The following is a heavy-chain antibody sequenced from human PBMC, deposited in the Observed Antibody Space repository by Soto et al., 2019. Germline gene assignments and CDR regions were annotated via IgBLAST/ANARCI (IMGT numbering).Heavy chain of an antibody. V-gene: IGHV3-74*01. CDR3: ARGVNGYYDVDY. CDR2: INRDGDRT. J-gene: IGHJ4*02. CDR1: GFTSSSYW. D-gene: IGHD3-3*01. Sequence: EVQLVESGGTLVQPGGSLRLSCAASGFTSSSYWMHWVRQAPGKGLVWVSRINRDGDRTDYADSVKGRFAVSRDNAKNTVLLQMNSLRAEDTAVYYCARGVNGYYDVDYWGQGTLVTVSS.